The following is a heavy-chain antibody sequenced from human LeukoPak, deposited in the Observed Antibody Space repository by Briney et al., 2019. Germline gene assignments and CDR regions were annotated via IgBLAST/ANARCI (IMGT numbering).Heavy chain of an antibody. J-gene: IGHJ4*02. CDR3: SRGYEILTGDIDY. CDR2: IRSKVYGGKT. CDR1: GFTFGDFA. Sequence: GGSLRLSCTASGFTFGDFAMNWVRQAPGKGLEWVGFIRSKVYGGKTEYAASVKGRFTISRDDSKSIVYLQMNSLKTEDTAMYYCSRGYEILTGDIDYWGQGTLVTVSS. D-gene: IGHD3-9*01. V-gene: IGHV3-49*04.